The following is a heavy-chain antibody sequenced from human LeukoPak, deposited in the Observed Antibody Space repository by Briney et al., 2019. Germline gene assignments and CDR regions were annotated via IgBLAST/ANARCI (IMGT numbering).Heavy chain of an antibody. D-gene: IGHD2-2*01. J-gene: IGHJ6*03. Sequence: SGGSLRLSCAASGFTFSSYGMHRVRQAPGKGLEWVAFIRYDGSNKYYADSVKGRFTISRDNSKNTLYLQMNSLRAEDTAVYYCAIIPNIVVVPAAISGYYYMDVWGKGTTVTVSS. CDR2: IRYDGSNK. V-gene: IGHV3-30*02. CDR3: AIIPNIVVVPAAISGYYYMDV. CDR1: GFTFSSYG.